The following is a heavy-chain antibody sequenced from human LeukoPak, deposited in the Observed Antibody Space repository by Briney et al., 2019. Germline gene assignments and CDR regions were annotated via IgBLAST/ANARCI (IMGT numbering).Heavy chain of an antibody. CDR1: GYSISSGYY. CDR2: IYHSGRT. CDR3: ARDLGIAARPDY. Sequence: SETLSLTCTVSGYSISSGYYWGWIRQPPGKGLEWIGSIYHSGRTYYNPSLKSRVTISVDTSKNQFSLKLSSVTAADTAVYYCARDLGIAARPDYWGQGTLVTVSS. J-gene: IGHJ4*02. V-gene: IGHV4-38-2*02. D-gene: IGHD6-6*01.